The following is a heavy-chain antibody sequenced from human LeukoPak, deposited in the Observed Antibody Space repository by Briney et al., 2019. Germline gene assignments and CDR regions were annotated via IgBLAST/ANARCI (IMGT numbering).Heavy chain of an antibody. J-gene: IGHJ5*02. D-gene: IGHD6-19*01. CDR3: AREGGSGWLPEWLDP. Sequence: GGSLRLSCAASGFTFSSYAMHWVRQAPGRGLEWVAVISYDGSNKYYADSVKGRFTISRDNSKNTLYLQMNSLRAEDTAVYYCAREGGSGWLPEWLDPWGQGTLVTVSS. V-gene: IGHV3-30*04. CDR2: ISYDGSNK. CDR1: GFTFSSYA.